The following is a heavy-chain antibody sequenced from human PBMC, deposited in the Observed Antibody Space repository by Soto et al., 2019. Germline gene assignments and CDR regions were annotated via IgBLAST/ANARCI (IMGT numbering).Heavy chain of an antibody. J-gene: IGHJ4*02. V-gene: IGHV4-34*01. CDR1: GGSFSGYS. CDR3: TRDGTDCGDDCLYF. D-gene: IGHD2-21*02. Sequence: QVHLQQWGAGLLKPSETLSLTCAVSGGSFSGYSCSWIRQPPGKGLEWSGQINLSGDTNYSPSLNSRLSLAADPSKIHFSLSLTSVTAADAGVYYCTRDGTDCGDDCLYFWGPGTLVTVSS. CDR2: INLSGDT.